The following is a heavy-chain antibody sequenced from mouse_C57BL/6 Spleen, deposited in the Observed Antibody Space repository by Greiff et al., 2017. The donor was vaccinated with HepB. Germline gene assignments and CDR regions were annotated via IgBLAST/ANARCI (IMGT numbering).Heavy chain of an antibody. CDR2: IDPETGGT. CDR3: TDYGSRHWYFDV. J-gene: IGHJ1*03. CDR1: GYTFTDYE. D-gene: IGHD1-1*01. Sequence: QVHVKQSGAELVRPGASVTLSCKASGYTFTDYEMHWVKQTPVHGLEWIGAIDPETGGTAYNQKFKGKAILTADKSSSTAYMELRSLTSEDSAVYYCTDYGSRHWYFDVWGTGTTVTVSS. V-gene: IGHV1-15*01.